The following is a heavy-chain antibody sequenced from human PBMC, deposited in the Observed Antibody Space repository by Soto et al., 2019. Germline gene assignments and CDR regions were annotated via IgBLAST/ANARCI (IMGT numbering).Heavy chain of an antibody. CDR2: IYSGGST. Sequence: ESGGGLVQPGGSLRLSCAASGFTVSSNYMSWVRQAPWKGLEWVSVIYSGGSTYYADSVKGRFTISRHNSKNTLYLQMNSLRAEDTAVYYCARASGGYDAYFDYWGQGTLVTVSS. CDR1: GFTVSSNY. CDR3: ARASGGYDAYFDY. J-gene: IGHJ4*02. D-gene: IGHD6-19*01. V-gene: IGHV3-53*04.